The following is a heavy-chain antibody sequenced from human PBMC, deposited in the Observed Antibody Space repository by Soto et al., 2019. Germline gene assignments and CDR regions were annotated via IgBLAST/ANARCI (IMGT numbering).Heavy chain of an antibody. D-gene: IGHD7-27*01. CDR3: ARDKDLEPTVWGY. V-gene: IGHV4-31*02. Sequence: QVHLQESGPGLVRPSETLSLSGSVSGDSMATGGHYYNWIRHLPGKGLEWIGNIYYSGATHYSPSLRPRATISIDTSKNQFSLRLISVTAADTALYFCARDKDLEPTVWGYWGQGIQVTVSS. J-gene: IGHJ4*02. CDR2: IYYSGAT. CDR1: GDSMATGGHY.